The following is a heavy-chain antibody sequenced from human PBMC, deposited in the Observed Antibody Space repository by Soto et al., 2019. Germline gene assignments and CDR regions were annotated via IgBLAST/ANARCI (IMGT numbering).Heavy chain of an antibody. D-gene: IGHD3-22*01. Sequence: SVKVSCKASGGTFSSYAISWVRQAPGQGLEWMGGIIPIFGTANYAQKFQGRVTITADESTSTAYMELSSLRSEDTAVYYCARDPQYYDTSNNWFDPWGQGTLVTVSS. CDR1: GGTFSSYA. CDR2: IIPIFGTA. CDR3: ARDPQYYDTSNNWFDP. V-gene: IGHV1-69*13. J-gene: IGHJ5*02.